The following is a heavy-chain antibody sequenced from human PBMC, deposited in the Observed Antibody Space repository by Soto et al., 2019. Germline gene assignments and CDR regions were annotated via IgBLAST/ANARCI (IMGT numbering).Heavy chain of an antibody. D-gene: IGHD1-26*01. CDR2: IYFDGITT. CDR3: ARGGAMGVDY. V-gene: IGHV3-74*01. Sequence: PVGSLRLSCTASGFTFNTHWMHWVRQAPGKGLVWVSRIYFDGITTNYADSVKGRLTVSRDNAKNTVYLHVNTLRDEDTAVYYCARGGAMGVDYWGQGTLVIVSS. J-gene: IGHJ4*02. CDR1: GFTFNTHW.